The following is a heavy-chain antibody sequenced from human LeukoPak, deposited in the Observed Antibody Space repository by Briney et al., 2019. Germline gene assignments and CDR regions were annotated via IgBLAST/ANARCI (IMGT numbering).Heavy chain of an antibody. CDR1: GFTFSSYS. D-gene: IGHD3-9*01. J-gene: IGHJ5*02. CDR2: ISDSGRHT. V-gene: IGHV3-23*01. Sequence: GGSLRLSCAASGFTFSSYSMSWVRQAPGQGLEWVSVISDSGRHTYYADSVKGRFTISRDNSENTLFLQMSSLRVEDTAIYYCVKDSLDRKEGFDPWGQGTLVTVSS. CDR3: VKDSLDRKEGFDP.